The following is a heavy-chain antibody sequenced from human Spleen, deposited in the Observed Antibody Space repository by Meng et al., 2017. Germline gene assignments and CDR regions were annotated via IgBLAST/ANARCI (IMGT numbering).Heavy chain of an antibody. V-gene: IGHV3-74*02. CDR2: ISTDGTKT. D-gene: IGHD1-7*01. CDR3: VKTKDYYTDY. J-gene: IGHJ4*02. CDR1: GFTFSSYA. Sequence: EVQLLESGGGLVQPVGSLRLSCAASGFTFSSYAMSWVRQDPGKGLVWVSHISTDGTKTSYADSVKGRFTISRDNVKNTLYLQMNGLRVEDTSLYYCVKTKDYYTDYWGQGTLVTVSS.